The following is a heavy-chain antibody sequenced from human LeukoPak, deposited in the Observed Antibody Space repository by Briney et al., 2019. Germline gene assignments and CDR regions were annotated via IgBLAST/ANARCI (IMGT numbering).Heavy chain of an antibody. D-gene: IGHD5-12*01. CDR1: GYTFTGYC. V-gene: IGHV1-2*02. CDR2: INPNSGGT. J-gene: IGHJ3*02. Sequence: ASVKVSCKASGYTFTGYCMHWVRQAPGQGLEWMGWINPNSGGTNYAQKFQGRVTMTRDTSIGTAYMELSRLRSDDTAVYYCARDGYSGYLDAFDIWGQGTMVTVSS. CDR3: ARDGYSGYLDAFDI.